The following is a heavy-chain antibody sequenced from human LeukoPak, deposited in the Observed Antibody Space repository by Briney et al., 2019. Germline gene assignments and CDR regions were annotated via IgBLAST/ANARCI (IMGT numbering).Heavy chain of an antibody. Sequence: GRSLRLSCAASGFTFSSYGMHWVRQAPGKGLGWVAVISYDGSNKYYADSVKGRFTISRDNSKNTLYLQMNSLRAEDTAVYYCAKDRPYYDSSGYYYYWGQGALVTVSS. V-gene: IGHV3-30*18. J-gene: IGHJ4*02. CDR3: AKDRPYYDSSGYYYY. CDR2: ISYDGSNK. CDR1: GFTFSSYG. D-gene: IGHD3-22*01.